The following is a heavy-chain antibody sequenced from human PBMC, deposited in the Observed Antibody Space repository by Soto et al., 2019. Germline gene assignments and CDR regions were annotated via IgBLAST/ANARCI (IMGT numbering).Heavy chain of an antibody. V-gene: IGHV3-30*18. D-gene: IGHD2-8*01. J-gene: IGHJ4*02. CDR3: AKDFGQSRYCINGVCFPDY. CDR2: ISYDGTYR. CDR1: GFTFSTHG. Sequence: PGGSLRLSCIASGFTFSTHGMHWVRQAPGRGLEWVAVISYDGTYRYYADSVRGRFTISRDNSKNTLYLEMNSLRDEDTAVYHCAKDFGQSRYCINGVCFPDYWGQGTLVTVSS.